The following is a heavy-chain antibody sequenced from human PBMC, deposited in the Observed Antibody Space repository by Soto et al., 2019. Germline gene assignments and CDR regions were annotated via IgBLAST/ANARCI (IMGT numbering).Heavy chain of an antibody. V-gene: IGHV4-30-2*01. CDR1: GGSISSGGYS. CDR2: IYHSGST. CDR3: ARAGVVGATALDY. J-gene: IGHJ4*02. D-gene: IGHD1-26*01. Sequence: SETLSLTCAVSGGSISSGGYSWSWIRQPPGNGLEWIGYIYHSGSTYYNPSLKSRVTISVDMSKNQFSLKLSSVTAADTAVYYCARAGVVGATALDYWVQGTLVTVSS.